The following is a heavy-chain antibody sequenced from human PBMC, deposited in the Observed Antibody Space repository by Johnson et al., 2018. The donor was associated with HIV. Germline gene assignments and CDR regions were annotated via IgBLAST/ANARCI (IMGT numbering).Heavy chain of an antibody. Sequence: VQLVESGGGLVQPGGSLRLSCAASGFTFSSYWMSWVRQAPGKGLEWVSGINWNGDTKGYADSVNGRFTISRDNAKNFVYLQMNSLRAEDTAVYYCARLPGYSSGWTLGAFDIWGQGTMVTVSS. CDR1: GFTFSSYW. CDR2: INWNGDTK. CDR3: ARLPGYSSGWTLGAFDI. V-gene: IGHV3-20*04. J-gene: IGHJ3*02. D-gene: IGHD6-19*01.